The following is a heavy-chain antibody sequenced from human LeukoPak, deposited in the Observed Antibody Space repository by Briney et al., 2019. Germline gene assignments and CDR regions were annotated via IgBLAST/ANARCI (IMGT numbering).Heavy chain of an antibody. Sequence: GGSLRLSCAASGFTFSSYAMHWVRQAPGKGLEWVSFISSSSSYINYADSVKGRFTISRDNAKKSLYLQMNSLRAEDTAVYYCARLCIVGTKSAFDIWGQGTMVTVSS. CDR1: GFTFSSYA. CDR2: ISSSSSYI. V-gene: IGHV3-21*01. J-gene: IGHJ3*02. D-gene: IGHD1-26*01. CDR3: ARLCIVGTKSAFDI.